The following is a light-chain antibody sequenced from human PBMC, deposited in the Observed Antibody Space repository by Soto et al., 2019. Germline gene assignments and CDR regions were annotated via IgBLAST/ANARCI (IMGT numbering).Light chain of an antibody. Sequence: AIRMTQSQSSLSASTGDRVTITCRASQGIASYLAWYQQKPGKAPKLLIYGASTLQSGVPSRFSGSGSGTLFTLTINFLQSEDFATYYCQQYYTYPLTFGGGTKV. CDR1: QGIASY. CDR2: GAS. CDR3: QQYYTYPLT. V-gene: IGKV1-8*01. J-gene: IGKJ4*01.